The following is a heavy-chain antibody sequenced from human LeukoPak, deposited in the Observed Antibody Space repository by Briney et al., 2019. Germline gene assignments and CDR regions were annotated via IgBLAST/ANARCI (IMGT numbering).Heavy chain of an antibody. J-gene: IGHJ6*03. CDR2: IFTSGST. V-gene: IGHV4-4*07. CDR3: ARGGGTLHYMDV. Sequence: SETLSLTCNVSGDSISSYYWTWIRQPAGKGLQWIGRIFTSGSTSYNLSLKSRLTISLDMSKNQFSLKLTSVTAADTAVYFCARGGGTLHYMDVWGKGTTVTISS. D-gene: IGHD3-16*01. CDR1: GDSISSYY.